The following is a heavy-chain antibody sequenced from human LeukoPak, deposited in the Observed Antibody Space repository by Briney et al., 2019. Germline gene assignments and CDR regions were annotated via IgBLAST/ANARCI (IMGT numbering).Heavy chain of an antibody. J-gene: IGHJ4*02. CDR3: ARDHYDNSPFDY. CDR2: IYSGGST. CDR1: GFTFSSYA. D-gene: IGHD3-22*01. V-gene: IGHV3-66*01. Sequence: GGSLRLSCAASGFTFSSYAMSWVRQAPGKGLEWVSVIYSGGSTYYADSVKGRFTISRDNSKNTLYLQMNSLRAEDTAVYYCARDHYDNSPFDYWGQGTLVTVSS.